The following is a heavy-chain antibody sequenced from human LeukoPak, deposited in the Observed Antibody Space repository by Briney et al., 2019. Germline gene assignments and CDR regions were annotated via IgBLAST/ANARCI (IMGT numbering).Heavy chain of an antibody. CDR2: IRDDGGDT. CDR3: ARDMLLWFGELFPSHGMDV. J-gene: IGHJ6*02. D-gene: IGHD3-10*01. Sequence: PGGSLRLSCVGSGFTFSGYWMSWVRQAPGKGLQWVANIRDDGGDTYYVDAVKGRFTISRDSAKNSLYLQMNSLRAEDTAVYYCARDMLLWFGELFPSHGMDVWGQGTTVTVSS. CDR1: GFTFSGYW. V-gene: IGHV3-7*01.